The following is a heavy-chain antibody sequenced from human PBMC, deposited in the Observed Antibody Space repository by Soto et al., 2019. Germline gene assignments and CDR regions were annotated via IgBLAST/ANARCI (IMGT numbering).Heavy chain of an antibody. J-gene: IGHJ5*02. CDR2: INPSGGST. CDR3: ARESCSGGSCYWGWFDP. Sequence: QVQLVQSGAEVKKPGASVKVSCKASGYTFTSYYMHWVRQAPGQGLEWMGIINPSGGSTSYAQKFQGRVTMTRDTSTSTVYMELSRLRSEDTAVYYCARESCSGGSCYWGWFDPWGQGTLVTVSS. CDR1: GYTFTSYY. D-gene: IGHD2-15*01. V-gene: IGHV1-46*01.